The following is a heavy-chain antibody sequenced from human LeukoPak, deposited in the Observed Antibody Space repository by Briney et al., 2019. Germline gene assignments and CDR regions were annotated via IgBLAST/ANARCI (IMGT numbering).Heavy chain of an antibody. V-gene: IGHV3-49*04. J-gene: IGHJ4*02. CDR2: IRSKTYGGTT. Sequence: GGSLRLSCAASGFTFSSYGMHWVRQAPGKGLEWVGFIRSKTYGGTTEYAASVKGRFTISRDDSKSIAYLQMNSLETEDTAVYYCAKPATSILIYFDSWGQGTLVTVSS. CDR3: AKPATSILIYFDS. CDR1: GFTFSSYG. D-gene: IGHD2-2*01.